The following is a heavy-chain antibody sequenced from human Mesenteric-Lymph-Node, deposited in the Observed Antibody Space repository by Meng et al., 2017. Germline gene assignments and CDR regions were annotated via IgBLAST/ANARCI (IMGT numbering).Heavy chain of an antibody. J-gene: IGHJ4*02. Sequence: LSLTCAASGFTFSSYNLHWVRQAPGKGLEWVSSISGSGSYIYYADSVKGRFTISRDNSQSTLYLQMSSLKAEDTAIYFCAKACGGSCRYFDYWGQGTLVTVSS. CDR2: ISGSGSYI. CDR3: AKACGGSCRYFDY. D-gene: IGHD2-15*01. V-gene: IGHV3-21*04. CDR1: GFTFSSYN.